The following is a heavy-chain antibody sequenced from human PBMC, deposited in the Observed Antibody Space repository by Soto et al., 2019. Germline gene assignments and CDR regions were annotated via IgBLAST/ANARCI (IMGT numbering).Heavy chain of an antibody. J-gene: IGHJ3*02. CDR3: ARVRKGGWSGAFDI. D-gene: IGHD3-3*01. CDR1: GFTVSSNY. V-gene: IGHV3-66*01. CDR2: IYSGGST. Sequence: GGSLRLSCAASGFTVSSNYMSWVRQAPGKGLEWVSVIYSGGSTYYADSVKGRFTISRDNSKNTLYLQMNSLGAEDTAVYYCARVRKGGWSGAFDIWGQGTMVTVSS.